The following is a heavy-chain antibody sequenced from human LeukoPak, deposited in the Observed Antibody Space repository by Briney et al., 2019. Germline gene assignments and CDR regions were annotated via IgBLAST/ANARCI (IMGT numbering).Heavy chain of an antibody. J-gene: IGHJ3*01. V-gene: IGHV4-39*01. D-gene: IGHD4-11*01. CDR3: ARRGRREAAVTMGKAFDF. CDR1: GGSMIDSSHY. CDR2: MLYSGST. Sequence: PSETLSLTCTVSGGSMIDSSHYWDWIRQPPGKGLEWIGSMLYSGSTYYNPSLKSRVTISMDTSKSQFSLRLNSVTAADTALYYCARRGRREAAVTMGKAFDFWGQGTLVTVSS.